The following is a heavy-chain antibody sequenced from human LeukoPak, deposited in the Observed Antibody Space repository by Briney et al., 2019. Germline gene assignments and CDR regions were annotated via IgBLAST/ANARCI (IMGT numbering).Heavy chain of an antibody. J-gene: IGHJ5*02. CDR3: ASTGIAVAGTWFDP. CDR2: IYYSGST. CDR1: GGSISSYY. V-gene: IGHV4-59*01. Sequence: SETLSLTCTVSGGSISSYYWSWIRQPPGKGLEWIGYIYYSGSTNYNPSLKSRVTISVDTSKNQFSLKLSSVTAADTAVYYCASTGIAVAGTWFDPWGKGTLVTVSS. D-gene: IGHD6-19*01.